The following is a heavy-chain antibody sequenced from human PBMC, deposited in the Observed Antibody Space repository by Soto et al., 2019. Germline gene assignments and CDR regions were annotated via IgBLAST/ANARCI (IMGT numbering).Heavy chain of an antibody. CDR2: IIPIFGTA. CDR3: ASGDPDCSGGSCYSSDYFDY. Sequence: QVQLVQSGAEVKKPGSSVKVSCKASGGTFSSYAISWVRQAPGQGLEWMGGIIPIFGTANYAQKFQGRVTINADKSTSTAYMELSSLRSEDTAVYYCASGDPDCSGGSCYSSDYFDYWGQGTLVTVSS. D-gene: IGHD2-15*01. V-gene: IGHV1-69*06. CDR1: GGTFSSYA. J-gene: IGHJ4*02.